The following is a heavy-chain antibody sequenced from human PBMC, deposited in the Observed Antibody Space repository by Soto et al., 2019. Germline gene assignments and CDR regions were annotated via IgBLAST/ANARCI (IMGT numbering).Heavy chain of an antibody. D-gene: IGHD2-2*01. V-gene: IGHV4-39*07. Sequence: SETLSLTCTVSGGSISSTSYYWGWIRQPPGKGLEWIGSIYHSGSTYYNPSLKSRVTISVDTSKNQFSLKLSSVTAADTAVYYCARDGQSSNAGLDYWGQGTLVTVSS. CDR3: ARDGQSSNAGLDY. J-gene: IGHJ4*02. CDR1: GGSISSTSYY. CDR2: IYHSGST.